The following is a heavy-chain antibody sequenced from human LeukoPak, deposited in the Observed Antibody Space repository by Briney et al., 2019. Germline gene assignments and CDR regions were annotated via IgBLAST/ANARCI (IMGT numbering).Heavy chain of an antibody. J-gene: IGHJ6*02. V-gene: IGHV3-21*01. CDR3: ARVWELRYYGMDV. D-gene: IGHD1-26*01. CDR1: GFTFSSYS. CDR2: ISSSSSYI. Sequence: PGGSLRLSCAASGFTFSSYSMNWVRQAPGKGLEWVSSISSSSSYIYYADSVKGRFTISRGNAKNSLYLQMNSLRAEDTAVYYCARVWELRYYGMDVWGQGTTVTVSS.